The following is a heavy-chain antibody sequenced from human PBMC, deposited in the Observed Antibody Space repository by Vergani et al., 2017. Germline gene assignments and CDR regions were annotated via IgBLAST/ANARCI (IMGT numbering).Heavy chain of an antibody. CDR3: AKDQVLRFLEWLPLRYGMDV. Sequence: QVQLVESGGGVVQPGRSLRLSCAASGFTFSSYGMHWVRQAPGKGLEWVAVISYDGSNKYYADSVKGRFTISRDNSKNTLYLQMNSLRAEDTAVYYCAKDQVLRFLEWLPLRYGMDVWGQGTTVTVS. J-gene: IGHJ6*02. CDR2: ISYDGSNK. D-gene: IGHD3-3*01. CDR1: GFTFSSYG. V-gene: IGHV3-30*18.